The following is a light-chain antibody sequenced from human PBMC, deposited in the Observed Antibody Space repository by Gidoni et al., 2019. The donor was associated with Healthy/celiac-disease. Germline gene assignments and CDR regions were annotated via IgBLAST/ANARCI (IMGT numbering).Light chain of an antibody. J-gene: IGKJ3*01. CDR3: MQALQTPRT. V-gene: IGKV2-28*01. CDR2: LGS. Sequence: DSVMTQSPLSMPVTPGEPASISCRSSKSLLHSNGYNYLDWYLQKPGQSPQLLIYLGSNRASGVPDRFSGSGSGTDFTLKLSRVEAEDVGVYYCMQALQTPRTFXPXTKVDIK. CDR1: KSLLHSNGYNY.